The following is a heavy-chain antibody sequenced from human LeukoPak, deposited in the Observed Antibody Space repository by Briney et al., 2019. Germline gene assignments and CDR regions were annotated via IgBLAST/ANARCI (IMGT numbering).Heavy chain of an antibody. CDR3: AKVPMIVVVISYFDY. J-gene: IGHJ4*02. D-gene: IGHD3-22*01. V-gene: IGHV3-23*01. CDR2: ISGSGGST. CDR1: GFTFSSYA. Sequence: PGGSLRLSCAASGFTFSSYAMSWVRQAPGKGLEWVSAISGSGGSTYYADSVKGRFTISRDNSKNTLYLQMNSLRAEDTAVYYCAKVPMIVVVISYFDYWGQGTLVTVSS.